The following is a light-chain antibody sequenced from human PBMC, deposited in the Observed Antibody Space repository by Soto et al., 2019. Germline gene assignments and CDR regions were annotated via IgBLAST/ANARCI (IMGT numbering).Light chain of an antibody. CDR1: NSNIGSNY. J-gene: IGLJ2*01. V-gene: IGLV1-47*01. CDR2: RND. CDR3: AAWDDSLNTYVV. Sequence: QSVLTQPPSASGTPGQTVTIPCSGSNSNIGSNYVYWLQQLPGTAPKLLIYRNDQRPSGVPDRFSGSKSGTSASLAISVLRSEDEAEYFCAAWDDSLNTYVVFGGGTKLTVL.